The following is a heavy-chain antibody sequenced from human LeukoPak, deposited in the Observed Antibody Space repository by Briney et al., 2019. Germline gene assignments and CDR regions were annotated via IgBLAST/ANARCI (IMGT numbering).Heavy chain of an antibody. Sequence: GASVKVSCKASGYTFTSYGISWVRQAPGQGLEWMGWITTNNGNTYYAQKLQGRVIMTTDTSTTTAYMELRSLRSDDTAVYYCARADYCSSTSCYNSYMDVWGKGTTVTVSS. CDR1: GYTFTSYG. J-gene: IGHJ6*03. CDR3: ARADYCSSTSCYNSYMDV. V-gene: IGHV1-18*01. CDR2: ITTNNGNT. D-gene: IGHD2-2*02.